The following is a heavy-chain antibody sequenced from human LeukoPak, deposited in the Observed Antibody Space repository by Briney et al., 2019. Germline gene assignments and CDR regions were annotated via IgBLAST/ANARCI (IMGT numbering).Heavy chain of an antibody. V-gene: IGHV3-66*01. J-gene: IGHJ3*02. D-gene: IGHD6-25*01. Sequence: GGSLRLSCAASGFTVSSNYMNGVRQAPGKGLEWVSVIYSGGSTYYADSVKGRFTISRDNSKNTLYLQMNSLRAEDTAVYYCARDRAAGYADAFDIWGQGTMVTVSS. CDR1: GFTVSSNY. CDR2: IYSGGST. CDR3: ARDRAAGYADAFDI.